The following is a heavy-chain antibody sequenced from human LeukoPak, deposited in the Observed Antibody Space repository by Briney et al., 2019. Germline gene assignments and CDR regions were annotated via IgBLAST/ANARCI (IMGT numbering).Heavy chain of an antibody. CDR3: ARETNWRVFDP. CDR2: ISAYDSTV. D-gene: IGHD1-20*01. CDR1: GFIFRSYE. Sequence: GGSLRLSCAASGFIFRSYEMNWVRQPPGKGLEWVSYISAYDSTVYYADSVKGRFTISRDNNNSLHLQMNSLRAEDTAVYYCARETNWRVFDPWGQGTLVTVSS. V-gene: IGHV3-48*03. J-gene: IGHJ5*02.